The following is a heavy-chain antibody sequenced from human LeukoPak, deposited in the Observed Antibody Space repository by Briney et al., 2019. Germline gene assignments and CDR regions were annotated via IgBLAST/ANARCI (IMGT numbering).Heavy chain of an antibody. CDR2: VNCNSGGT. Sequence: ASVKVSCKTSGYRFSDYYMHWVRQAPGQGLEWMGWVNCNSGGTHYAQKFEGWVTMTRGTSISTAYMELSRLKYDDTAIYYCARGYCSGGSCYHFESWGQGTQVTVSS. CDR3: ARGYCSGGSCYHFES. D-gene: IGHD2-15*01. CDR1: GYRFSDYY. V-gene: IGHV1-2*04. J-gene: IGHJ4*02.